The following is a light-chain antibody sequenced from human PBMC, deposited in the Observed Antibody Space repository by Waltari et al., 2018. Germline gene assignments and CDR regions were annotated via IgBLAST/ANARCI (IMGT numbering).Light chain of an antibody. CDR3: QHSFETPYS. Sequence: DIHMTQSPPSLSASIGDRVTITCRASENIGSYLNWYQQKSGEVPRLLIYAASTLQSGVPPRLSGSRSGTDFTFTISSLQPEDCAVYYCQHSFETPYSFGQGTKVEIK. CDR1: ENIGSY. V-gene: IGKV1-39*01. CDR2: AAS. J-gene: IGKJ2*03.